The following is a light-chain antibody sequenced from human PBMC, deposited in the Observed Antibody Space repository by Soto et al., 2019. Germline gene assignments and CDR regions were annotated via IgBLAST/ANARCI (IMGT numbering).Light chain of an antibody. CDR2: GAS. CDR3: QQYDASFPA. V-gene: IGKV3-20*01. J-gene: IGKJ1*01. Sequence: DTLWTPSPGKLTFSPGERATLSCRASQSVSYYLAWYQHNPGQAPRLLIYGASSRATGIPDRFSGSGSGTDFTLTISRLEPEDFVLYYCQQYDASFPAFGQGTKVDVK. CDR1: QSVSYY.